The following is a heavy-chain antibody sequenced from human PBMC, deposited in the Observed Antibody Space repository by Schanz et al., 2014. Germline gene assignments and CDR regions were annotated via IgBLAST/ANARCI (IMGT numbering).Heavy chain of an antibody. CDR3: AKDTGYCHGGACYGFEF. D-gene: IGHD2-8*02. J-gene: IGHJ4*02. CDR2: ISHDGSKK. V-gene: IGHV3-30-3*02. Sequence: VKLLESGGHLVQPGGSLRLSCVASGFTFSTYAMSWVRQAPGKGLEWGAVISHDGSKKYYADSVKGRFTISRDTPKNTLYVQMNSLRSDDTAVYFCAKDTGYCHGGACYGFEFWGLGILVTVSS. CDR1: GFTFSTYA.